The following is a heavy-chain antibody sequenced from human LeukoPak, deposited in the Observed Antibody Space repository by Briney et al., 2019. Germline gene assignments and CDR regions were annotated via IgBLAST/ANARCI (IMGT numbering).Heavy chain of an antibody. Sequence: PGGSLRLSCAASGFTFSSYAMHWVRQAPGKGLEWVAVISYDGSNKYYADSVKGRFTISRDNSKNTLYLQMNSLRAEDTAVYYCAKNRITIFGVVAYYLDVWGKGTTVTVSS. V-gene: IGHV3-30*04. CDR3: AKNRITIFGVVAYYLDV. CDR2: ISYDGSNK. J-gene: IGHJ6*03. CDR1: GFTFSSYA. D-gene: IGHD3-3*01.